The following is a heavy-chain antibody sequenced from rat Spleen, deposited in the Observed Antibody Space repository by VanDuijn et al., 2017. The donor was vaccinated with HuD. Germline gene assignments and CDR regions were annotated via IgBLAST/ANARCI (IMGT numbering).Heavy chain of an antibody. CDR1: GFTFSDYY. J-gene: IGHJ3*01. CDR2: ISRRSDRT. Sequence: EVQLVESDGGLVQPGRSLKLSCAASGFTFSDYYMAWVRQAPTKGLEWVTSISRRSDRTYYRDSVRGRFTISSDNTKTTLYLQMDSLRSEDTATYYCTSRGSNYRNWFANWGQGTLVTVSS. D-gene: IGHD1-10*01. CDR3: TSRGSNYRNWFAN. V-gene: IGHV5-20*01.